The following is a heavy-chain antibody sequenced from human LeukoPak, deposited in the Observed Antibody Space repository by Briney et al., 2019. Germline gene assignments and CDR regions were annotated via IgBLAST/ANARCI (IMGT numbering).Heavy chain of an antibody. CDR3: ARNALEYKYCSSTSCWDAFDI. CDR2: INPNSGGT. J-gene: IGHJ3*02. CDR1: GYTFTGYY. Sequence: GASVKVSCKASGYTFTGYYMHWVRQAPGQGLEWMGWINPNSGGTNYAQKFQGRVTMTRDTSISTAYMELSRLRSDDTAVYYCARNALEYKYCSSTSCWDAFDIWGQGTMVTVSS. D-gene: IGHD2-2*01. V-gene: IGHV1-2*02.